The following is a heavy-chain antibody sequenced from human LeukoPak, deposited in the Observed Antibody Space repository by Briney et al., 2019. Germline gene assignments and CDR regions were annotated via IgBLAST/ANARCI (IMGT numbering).Heavy chain of an antibody. J-gene: IGHJ4*02. CDR3: ARARWGFNDY. CDR2: ISADNGNT. D-gene: IGHD2-21*01. CDR1: GYTLSNHA. Sequence: ASAKVSCKGSGYTLSNHAFSWVRQAPGQGLEWMGWISADNGNTNHAQKFQGRVSLTTDTSTSTAYMELRSLRSDDTAVYYCARARWGFNDYWGQGTLVTVSS. V-gene: IGHV1-18*04.